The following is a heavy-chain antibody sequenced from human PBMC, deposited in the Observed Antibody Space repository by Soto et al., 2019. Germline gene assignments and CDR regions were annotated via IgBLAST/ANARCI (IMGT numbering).Heavy chain of an antibody. CDR3: AIYDSSGSRGFQH. D-gene: IGHD3-22*01. Sequence: QVQLQESGPGLVKPSQTLSLTCTVSGGSISSGGYYWSWIRQHPGKGLEWIGYIYYSWSTYYHPFLKRRVTISVDTSKNQFSLKLSSVTAADTAVNYCAIYDSSGSRGFQHWGQGTLVTVSS. CDR2: IYYSWST. J-gene: IGHJ1*01. CDR1: GGSISSGGYY. V-gene: IGHV4-31*03.